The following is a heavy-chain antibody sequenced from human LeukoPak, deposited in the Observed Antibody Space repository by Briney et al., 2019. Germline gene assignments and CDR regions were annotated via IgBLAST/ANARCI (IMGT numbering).Heavy chain of an antibody. CDR3: AKSYCGGGSCHLHKPYFDY. V-gene: IGHV3-23*01. D-gene: IGHD2-15*01. CDR1: GFTFRTYA. CDR2: ISGSGGST. Sequence: GGSLRLSCAASGFTFRTYAMSWVRQAPGKGLEWVSGISGSGGSTNYADSVKGRFTISRDNSKNTLYLQMNSLRAEDTAVYYCAKSYCGGGSCHLHKPYFDYWGQGTLVTVSS. J-gene: IGHJ4*02.